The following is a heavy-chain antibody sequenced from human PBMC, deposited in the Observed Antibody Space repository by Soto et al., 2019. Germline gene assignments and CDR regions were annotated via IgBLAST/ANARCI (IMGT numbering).Heavy chain of an antibody. D-gene: IGHD3-16*02. CDR3: AXSDDYVWVSYRYTDPYALDI. J-gene: IGHJ3*02. Sequence: SETLSLTCAVYGESFSGYYWSWIRQPPGKGLEWIGEINHSGITNYNPSLKSRVTISVDTSRNQFSLKLSSVTAADTAVYYCAXSDDYVWVSYRYTDPYALDIWGXGTMITV. CDR2: INHSGIT. V-gene: IGHV4-34*01. CDR1: GESFSGYY.